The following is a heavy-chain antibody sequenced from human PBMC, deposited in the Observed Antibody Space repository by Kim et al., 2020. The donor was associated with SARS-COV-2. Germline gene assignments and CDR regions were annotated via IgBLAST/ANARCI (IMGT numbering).Heavy chain of an antibody. CDR2: ISWNSGSI. CDR1: GFTFDDYA. V-gene: IGHV3-9*01. Sequence: GGSLRLSCAASGFTFDDYAMHWVRQAPGKGLEWVSGISWNSGSIGYADSVKGRFTISRDNAKNSLYLQMNSLRAEDTALYYCAKDIGAVGELYDYWGQGTLVTVSS. D-gene: IGHD3-10*01. CDR3: AKDIGAVGELYDY. J-gene: IGHJ4*02.